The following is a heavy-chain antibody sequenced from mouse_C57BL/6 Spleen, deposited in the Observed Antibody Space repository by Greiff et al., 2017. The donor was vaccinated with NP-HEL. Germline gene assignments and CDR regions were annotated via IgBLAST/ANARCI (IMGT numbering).Heavy chain of an antibody. CDR3: TTENDFSFAY. J-gene: IGHJ3*01. V-gene: IGHV14-4*01. D-gene: IGHD2-4*01. CDR2: IDPENGDT. CDR1: GFNFKDYY. Sequence: VQLQQSGAELVRPGASVKLSCTASGFNFKDYYMHWVKQRPEQGLEWIGWIDPENGDTEYASKFQGKATITADTSSNTAYLQLSSLTSEDTAVYYCTTENDFSFAYWGQGTLVTVSA.